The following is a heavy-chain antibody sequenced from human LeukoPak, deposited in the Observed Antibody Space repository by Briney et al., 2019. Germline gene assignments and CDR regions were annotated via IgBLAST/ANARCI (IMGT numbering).Heavy chain of an antibody. J-gene: IGHJ4*02. D-gene: IGHD6-19*01. CDR3: ARVMAPRIAVAGTLQPFDY. CDR1: GGSFSGYY. Sequence: SETLSLTCAVYGGSFSGYYWSWIRQPPGKGLEWIGEIYHSGSTNYNPSLKSRVTISVDKSKNQFSLKLSSVTAADTAVYYCARVMAPRIAVAGTLQPFDYWGQGTLVTVSS. CDR2: IYHSGST. V-gene: IGHV4-34*01.